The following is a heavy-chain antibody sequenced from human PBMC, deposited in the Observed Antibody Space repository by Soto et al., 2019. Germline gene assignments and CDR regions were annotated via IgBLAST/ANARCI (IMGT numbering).Heavy chain of an antibody. Sequence: WETLSLTCAVYGVSFSGYYWTWIRQPPGKGLEWIGEINDSGGTDYNPSLKSRVTISLDTSKNQLSLKLSSVTAADTAVYYCARGRKGFSSSCYVDWGQGPLVTVSS. J-gene: IGHJ4*02. CDR2: INDSGGT. D-gene: IGHD6-13*01. CDR1: GVSFSGYY. CDR3: ARGRKGFSSSCYVD. V-gene: IGHV4-34*01.